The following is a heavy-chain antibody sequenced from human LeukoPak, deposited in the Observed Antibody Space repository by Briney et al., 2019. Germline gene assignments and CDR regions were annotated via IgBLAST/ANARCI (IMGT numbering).Heavy chain of an antibody. D-gene: IGHD3-9*01. Sequence: SETLSLTCTVSGGSISSTSYYWGWIRQPPGKGLEWIVSIYYSGNTNYNPSLKSRVTISVDTSKNQFSLKLSSVTAADTAVYYCASQPYYDILTGYSHFDYWGQGTLVTVSS. CDR3: ASQPYYDILTGYSHFDY. CDR2: IYYSGNT. V-gene: IGHV4-39*01. CDR1: GGSISSTSYY. J-gene: IGHJ4*02.